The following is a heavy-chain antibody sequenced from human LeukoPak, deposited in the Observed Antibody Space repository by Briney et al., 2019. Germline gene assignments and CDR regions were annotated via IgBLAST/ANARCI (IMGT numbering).Heavy chain of an antibody. J-gene: IGHJ4*02. CDR2: ISAYNGNT. V-gene: IGHV1-18*01. CDR1: GYTFTSYG. CDR3: ARVRGYYDSSGPRDY. D-gene: IGHD3-22*01. Sequence: EASVKVSCKASGYTFTSYGISWVRQAPGQGLEWMGWISAYNGNTNYAQKLQGRVTMTTDTPTSTAYMELRSLRSDDTAVYYCARVRGYYDSSGPRDYWGQGTLVTVSS.